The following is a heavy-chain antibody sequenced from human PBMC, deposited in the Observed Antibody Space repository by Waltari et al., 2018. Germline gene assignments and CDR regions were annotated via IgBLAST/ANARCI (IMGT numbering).Heavy chain of an antibody. CDR1: GGSISSYY. V-gene: IGHV4-59*01. Sequence: QVQLQESGPGLVKPSETLSLTCTVSGGSISSYYWSWIRQPPGKGLEWIGYIYYSGSTNYNPSLKSRVTISVDTSKNQFSLKLSSVTAADTAVYYCARGGYYYDSSGYYEEEGDDAFDIWGQGTMVTVSS. J-gene: IGHJ3*02. CDR2: IYYSGST. CDR3: ARGGYYYDSSGYYEEEGDDAFDI. D-gene: IGHD3-22*01.